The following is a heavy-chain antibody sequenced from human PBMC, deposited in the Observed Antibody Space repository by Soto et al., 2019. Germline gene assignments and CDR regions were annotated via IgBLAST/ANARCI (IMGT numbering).Heavy chain of an antibody. D-gene: IGHD2-2*01. V-gene: IGHV3-21*01. CDR2: ITSSCSYI. Sequence: EVQLVESGGGLVKPGGSLRLSCAASGFTFSTYSMNWVRQAPGKGLEWVSSITSSCSYIYYAYSLKGRFTISRDNAKNSLYLQMNSLRAEDTAVYYCARDSYCSSPSCYSDAFDIWGQGTMVTVSS. CDR1: GFTFSTYS. CDR3: ARDSYCSSPSCYSDAFDI. J-gene: IGHJ3*02.